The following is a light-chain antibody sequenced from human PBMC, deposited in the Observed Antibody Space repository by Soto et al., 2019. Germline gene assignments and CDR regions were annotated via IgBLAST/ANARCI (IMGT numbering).Light chain of an antibody. CDR1: SSDVGGYDY. V-gene: IGLV2-14*01. CDR2: EVN. Sequence: QSALTQPASVSGSPGQSITISCTGTSSDVGGYDYVSWYQLHPGKAPQLMVFEVNNRPSGVSYRFSGSKSGNTASLTISGLQAEDEADYFCSSYSISTAYLFGTGTKVTGL. CDR3: SSYSISTAYL. J-gene: IGLJ1*01.